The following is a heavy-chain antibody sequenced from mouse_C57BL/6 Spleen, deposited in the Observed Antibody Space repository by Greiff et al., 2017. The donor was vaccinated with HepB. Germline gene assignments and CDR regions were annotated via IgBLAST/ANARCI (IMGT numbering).Heavy chain of an antibody. CDR3: ARQAQATFLDY. CDR2: IDPSDSYT. CDR1: GYTFTSYW. V-gene: IGHV1-69*01. D-gene: IGHD3-2*02. J-gene: IGHJ2*01. Sequence: QVQLQQPGAELVMPGASVKLSCKASGYTFTSYWMHWVKQRPGQGLEWIGEIDPSDSYTNYNQKFKGKSTLTVDKSSSTAYMQLSSLTSEDSAVYYCARQAQATFLDYWGQGTTLTVSS.